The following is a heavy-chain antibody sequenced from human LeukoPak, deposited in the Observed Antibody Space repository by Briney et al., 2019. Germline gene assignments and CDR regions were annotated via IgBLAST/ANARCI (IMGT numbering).Heavy chain of an antibody. J-gene: IGHJ3*02. CDR2: ISGSGGST. D-gene: IGHD3-16*01. CDR3: ANDRLGVEDAFDI. V-gene: IGHV3-23*01. Sequence: PGRSLRLSCAASGFTFSSYAMSWVRQAPGKGLEWVSAISGSGGSTYYADSVKGRFTISRDNSKNTLYLQMNSLRAEDTAVYYCANDRLGVEDAFDIWGQGTMVTVSS. CDR1: GFTFSSYA.